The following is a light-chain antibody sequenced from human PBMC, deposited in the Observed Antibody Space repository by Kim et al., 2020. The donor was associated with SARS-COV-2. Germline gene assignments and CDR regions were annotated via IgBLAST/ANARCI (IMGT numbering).Light chain of an antibody. CDR3: NSRDTSGNHLV. Sequence: SSELTQDPAVSVALGQTVRITCQGDSLRTYYASWYQQKPGQAPVLVIYGKNNRPSGIPDRFSGSSSGNIASLTITGAQADDEADYYCNSRDTSGNHLVFG. J-gene: IGLJ2*01. CDR1: SLRTYY. CDR2: GKN. V-gene: IGLV3-19*01.